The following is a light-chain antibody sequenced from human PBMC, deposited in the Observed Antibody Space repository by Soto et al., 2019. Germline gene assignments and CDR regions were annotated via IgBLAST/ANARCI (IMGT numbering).Light chain of an antibody. CDR1: SSNIGAGYD. V-gene: IGLV1-40*01. CDR3: QSYDSSLSGPVV. J-gene: IGLJ2*01. Sequence: QSMLTQPPSVSGAPGQRVTISCTGSSSNIGAGYDVHWYQQLPGTAPKLLIYGNSNRPSGVPDRFSGSKSGTSASLAITGLKAEDEADYYCQSYDSSLSGPVVFGGGTKLTVL. CDR2: GNS.